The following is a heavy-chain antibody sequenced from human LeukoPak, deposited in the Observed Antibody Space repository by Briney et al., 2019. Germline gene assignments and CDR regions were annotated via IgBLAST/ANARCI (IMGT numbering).Heavy chain of an antibody. CDR2: GSYSGST. V-gene: IGHV4-39*01. CDR3: ARWGYSYGIDY. J-gene: IGHJ4*02. Sequence: SETLSLTCTASGGSISSSSYYWGWIRQPPGKGLEWIGGGSYSGSTYYNPSLKSRVTVSVDTSKNQFSLKLSSVTAADTAVYYCARWGYSYGIDYWGQGTLVTVSS. CDR1: GGSISSSSYY. D-gene: IGHD5-18*01.